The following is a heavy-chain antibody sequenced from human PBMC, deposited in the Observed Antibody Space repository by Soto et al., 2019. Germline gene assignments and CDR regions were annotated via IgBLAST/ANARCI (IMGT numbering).Heavy chain of an antibody. V-gene: IGHV3-30*18. CDR1: GFTFSSYG. CDR3: AKWTPDLAFDI. Sequence: GSLRLSCAASGFTFSSYGMHWVRQAPGKGLEWVAVISYDGSNKYYADSVKGRFTISRDNSKNTLYLQMNSLRAEDTAVYYCAKWTPDLAFDIWGQGTMVTVSS. CDR2: ISYDGSNK. J-gene: IGHJ3*02.